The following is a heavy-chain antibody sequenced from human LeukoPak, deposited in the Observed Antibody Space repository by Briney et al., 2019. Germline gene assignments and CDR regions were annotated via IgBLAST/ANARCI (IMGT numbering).Heavy chain of an antibody. D-gene: IGHD6-13*01. Sequence: GGSLRLSCAASGFTFSSYGMHWLRQAPGKGLEGVAVIWYDGSNKYYADSVKGRFTISRDNSKNTLYLQMNSLRAEDTAVYYCARAMYSSSRTFDYWGQGTLVTVSS. CDR1: GFTFSSYG. V-gene: IGHV3-33*01. CDR3: ARAMYSSSRTFDY. CDR2: IWYDGSNK. J-gene: IGHJ4*02.